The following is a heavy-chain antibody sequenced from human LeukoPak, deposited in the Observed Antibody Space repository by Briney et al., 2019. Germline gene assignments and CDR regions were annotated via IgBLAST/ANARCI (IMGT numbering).Heavy chain of an antibody. CDR1: GYTLTELS. CDR3: ATDKPSGGIWSGYYFVRRAFDI. Sequence: ASVKVSSKVSGYTLTELSMHWVRQAPGKGLEWMGGFDPEDGETIYAQKFQGRVTMTEDTSTDTAYMELSSLRSEDTAVYYCATDKPSGGIWSGYYFVRRAFDIWGQGTMVTVSS. CDR2: FDPEDGET. D-gene: IGHD3-3*01. V-gene: IGHV1-24*01. J-gene: IGHJ3*02.